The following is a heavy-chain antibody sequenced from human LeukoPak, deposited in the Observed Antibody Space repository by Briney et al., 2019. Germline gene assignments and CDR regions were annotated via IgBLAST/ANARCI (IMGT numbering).Heavy chain of an antibody. CDR2: ITSTSSYM. V-gene: IGHV3-21*01. CDR1: GFTFSTYN. J-gene: IGHJ4*02. CDR3: ARHRGDYDSSGLGVFDY. D-gene: IGHD3-22*01. Sequence: GGSLRLSCAASGFTFSTYNMNWVRQAPGKGLEWVSSITSTSSYMYYADSVKGRFTISRDNAQNSLYLHMSSLRAEDTAVYYCARHRGDYDSSGLGVFDYWGQGTLVTVSS.